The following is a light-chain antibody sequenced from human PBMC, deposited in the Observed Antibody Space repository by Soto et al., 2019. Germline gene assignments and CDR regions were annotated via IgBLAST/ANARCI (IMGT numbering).Light chain of an antibody. J-gene: IGLJ1*01. Sequence: QSALTQPASVSGSPGQSITISCTVTSSDVGGYNYVSWYQQHPGKAPKLMIYEVSNRPSGVSNRFSGSKSGNTASLTISGLQAEDEGDYYCSSYTSSSVYVFGTGTKVTVL. V-gene: IGLV2-14*01. CDR1: SSDVGGYNY. CDR2: EVS. CDR3: SSYTSSSVYV.